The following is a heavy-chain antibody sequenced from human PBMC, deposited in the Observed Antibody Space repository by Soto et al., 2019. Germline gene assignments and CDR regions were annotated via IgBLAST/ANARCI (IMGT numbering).Heavy chain of an antibody. V-gene: IGHV1-2*02. D-gene: IGHD3-3*01. CDR1: GYPVTAYY. Sequence: QLHLVQSGAVVKKPGASVTVSCSASGYPVTAYYMHWVRQAPGRGLEWMGGINPATGAAKYTQTFQGGVTLARDTSTSKAFMELSGLTSEGTAVFYWARGGGVGVAGSAAFDMWGQGTLVTVSS. CDR2: INPATGAA. J-gene: IGHJ3*02. CDR3: ARGGGVGVAGSAAFDM.